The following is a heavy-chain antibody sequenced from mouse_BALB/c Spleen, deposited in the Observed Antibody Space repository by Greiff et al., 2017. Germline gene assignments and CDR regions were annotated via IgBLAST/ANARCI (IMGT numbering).Heavy chain of an antibody. J-gene: IGHJ3*01. CDR1: GFTFSDYY. CDR3: ARGDYRYDPAWFAY. CDR2: ISDGGSYT. Sequence: EVHLVESGGGLVKPGGSLKLSCAASGFTFSDYYMYWVRQTPEKRLEWVATISDGGSYTYYPDSVKGRFTISRDNAKNNLYLQMSSLKSEDTAMYYCARGDYRYDPAWFAYWGQGTLVTVSA. D-gene: IGHD2-14*01. V-gene: IGHV5-4*02.